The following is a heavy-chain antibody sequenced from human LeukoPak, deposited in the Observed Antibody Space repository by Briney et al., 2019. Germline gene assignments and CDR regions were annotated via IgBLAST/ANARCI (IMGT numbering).Heavy chain of an antibody. CDR2: INPNSGGT. V-gene: IGHV1-2*02. J-gene: IGHJ5*02. CDR3: ARYCSSTSCSIYNWFDP. D-gene: IGHD2-2*01. CDR1: GYTFTGYY. Sequence: ASVRVSCKASGYTFTGYYMHWVRQAPGQGPEWMGWINPNSGGTNYAQKFQGRVTMTRDTSISTAYMELSRLRSDDTAVYYCARYCSSTSCSIYNWFDPWGQGTLVTVSS.